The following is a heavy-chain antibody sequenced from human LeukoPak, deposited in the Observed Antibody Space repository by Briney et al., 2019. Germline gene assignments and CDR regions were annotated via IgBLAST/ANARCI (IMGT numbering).Heavy chain of an antibody. J-gene: IGHJ6*02. CDR3: ARVEYSAAGRQYFYYYGMDV. Sequence: ASVKLSCKASGYTFTSFGISWVRQAAGQGLEWMGWISPYNGKTNYAQKFQGRVTLTTDTATFTANMELKSLRYDDTAVYYCARVEYSAAGRQYFYYYGMDVWGQGTTVSVS. V-gene: IGHV1-18*01. CDR2: ISPYNGKT. D-gene: IGHD6-13*01. CDR1: GYTFTSFG.